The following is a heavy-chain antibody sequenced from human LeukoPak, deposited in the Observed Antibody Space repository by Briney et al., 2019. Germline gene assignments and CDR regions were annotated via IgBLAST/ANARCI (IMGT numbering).Heavy chain of an antibody. CDR1: GYTFTGYY. D-gene: IGHD3-3*01. CDR2: INPNSGGT. V-gene: IGHV1-2*02. Sequence: ASVKVSCKASGYTFTGYYIHWVRQAPGQGLEWMGWINPNSGGTNSAQKFQGGVTMTRDTSISTAYMELSRLRSDDTAVYYCARDSHYDFWSGYYREVDPWGQGTLVTVSS. CDR3: ARDSHYDFWSGYYREVDP. J-gene: IGHJ5*02.